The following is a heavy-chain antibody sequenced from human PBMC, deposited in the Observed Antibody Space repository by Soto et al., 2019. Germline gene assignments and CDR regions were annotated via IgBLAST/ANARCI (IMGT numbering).Heavy chain of an antibody. Sequence: QVQLVQSGAEIKKTGSSVKVSCKASGGTFSNYAINWIRQAPGQGLEWMGGIIPMFGTTYYAQRFQGRVTITADESTSTAYMELSSLTSEDTAIFYCARDLAPVVRGVLSSGMDVWAKGPRSPSP. CDR1: GGTFSNYA. D-gene: IGHD3-10*02. CDR3: ARDLAPVVRGVLSSGMDV. CDR2: IIPMFGTT. J-gene: IGHJ6*02. V-gene: IGHV1-69*01.